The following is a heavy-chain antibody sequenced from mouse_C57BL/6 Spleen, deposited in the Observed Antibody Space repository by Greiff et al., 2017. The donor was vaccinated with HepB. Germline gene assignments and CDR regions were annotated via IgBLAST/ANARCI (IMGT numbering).Heavy chain of an antibody. CDR1: GYTFTDYY. Sequence: VQLQQSGPELVKPGASVKISCKASGYTFTDYYMNWVKQSHGKSLEWIGDINPNNGGTSYNQKFKGKATLTVDKSSSTAYMELRSLTSEDSAVYYCARCGDYDGYFDYWGQGTTLTVSS. V-gene: IGHV1-26*01. CDR2: INPNNGGT. D-gene: IGHD2-4*01. CDR3: ARCGDYDGYFDY. J-gene: IGHJ2*01.